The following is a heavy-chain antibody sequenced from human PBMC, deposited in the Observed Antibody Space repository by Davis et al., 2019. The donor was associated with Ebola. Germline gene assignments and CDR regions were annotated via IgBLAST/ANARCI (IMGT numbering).Heavy chain of an antibody. D-gene: IGHD3-16*01. Sequence: ASVKVSCKASGYTFTDYYIQWVRQAPGQGLEWMGRINTYGGDTKYALKFQGRVSMTRDTSITTAYMGLSGLRSDETAVYYCANWGGTGIDGLDVWGKGTTVTVSS. CDR3: ANWGGTGIDGLDV. CDR1: GYTFTDYY. V-gene: IGHV1-2*06. CDR2: INTYGGDT. J-gene: IGHJ6*04.